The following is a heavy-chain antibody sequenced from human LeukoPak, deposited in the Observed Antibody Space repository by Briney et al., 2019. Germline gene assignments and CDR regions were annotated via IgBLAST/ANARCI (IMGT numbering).Heavy chain of an antibody. J-gene: IGHJ6*02. V-gene: IGHV3-7*03. Sequence: PGGSLRLSCAASGFTFSSYWMSWVRQAPGKGLEWVANIKQDGSEKYYVDSVKGRFTISRDNSKNSLYLQMNSLRAEDTALYYCAKDITSYSGYSSSWYLSGYYYYGMDVWGQGTTVTVSS. CDR2: IKQDGSEK. D-gene: IGHD6-13*01. CDR1: GFTFSSYW. CDR3: AKDITSYSGYSSSWYLSGYYYYGMDV.